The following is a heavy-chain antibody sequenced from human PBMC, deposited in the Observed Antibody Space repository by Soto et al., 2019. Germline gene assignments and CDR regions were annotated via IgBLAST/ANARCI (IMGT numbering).Heavy chain of an antibody. V-gene: IGHV3-23*01. J-gene: IGHJ6*03. Sequence: EVQLLESGGGLVQPGGSLRLACAASGFTFSNYAMSWVRQAPGKGLEWVSSISGSGGSTYYADSVKGRFTVSRDNSKNTLYLKMDSLRAEDTAVYYCAKYGWSAYYYYMGVWCKGTAVTVSS. D-gene: IGHD6-19*01. CDR3: AKYGWSAYYYYMGV. CDR1: GFTFSNYA. CDR2: ISGSGGST.